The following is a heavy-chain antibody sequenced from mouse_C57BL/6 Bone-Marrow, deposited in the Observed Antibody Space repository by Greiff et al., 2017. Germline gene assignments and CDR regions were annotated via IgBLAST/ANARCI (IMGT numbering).Heavy chain of an antibody. Sequence: QVQLQQSGAELMKPGASVKLSCKATGYTFTAYWIEWVQQRPGHGLEWIGEILPGSGSTNYNEKFKGPATFTADTSSNTAYLQLSSLTTEDAAIKYCARRGGYVPFAYWGQGTLVTVSA. D-gene: IGHD2-2*01. CDR3: ARRGGYVPFAY. CDR1: GYTFTAYW. CDR2: ILPGSGST. J-gene: IGHJ3*01. V-gene: IGHV1-9*01.